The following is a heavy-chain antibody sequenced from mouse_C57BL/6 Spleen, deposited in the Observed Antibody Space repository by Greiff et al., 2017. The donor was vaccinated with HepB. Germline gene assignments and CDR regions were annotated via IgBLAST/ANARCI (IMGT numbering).Heavy chain of an antibody. Sequence: EVKLVESGPGLVKPSQSLSLTCSVTGYSITSGYYWNWIRQFPGNKLEWMGYISYDGSNNYNPSLKNRISITRDTSKNQFFLKLNSVTTEDTATYYCAREGNDYTWFAYWGQGTLVTVSA. CDR1: GYSITSGYY. J-gene: IGHJ3*01. V-gene: IGHV3-6*01. CDR2: ISYDGSN. CDR3: AREGNDYTWFAY. D-gene: IGHD2-4*01.